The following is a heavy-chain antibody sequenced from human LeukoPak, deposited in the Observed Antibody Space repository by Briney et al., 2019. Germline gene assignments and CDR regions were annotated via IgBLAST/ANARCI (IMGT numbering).Heavy chain of an antibody. CDR1: GFTFSSYE. CDR3: VPPHSRSLTFDS. CDR2: ISSSGSTI. Sequence: SGGSLRLSCAASGFTFSSYEMNWVRQAPGKGLEWVSYISSSGSTIYYADSVKGRFTISRDNAKNSLYLQMNSLRAEDTAIYYCVPPHSRSLTFDSWGQGTLVTVSS. V-gene: IGHV3-48*03. J-gene: IGHJ4*02.